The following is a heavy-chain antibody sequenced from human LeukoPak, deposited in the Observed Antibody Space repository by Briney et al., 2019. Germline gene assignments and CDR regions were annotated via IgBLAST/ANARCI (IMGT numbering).Heavy chain of an antibody. V-gene: IGHV1-3*01. Sequence: ASVKLSCKASGYTFTSYSIHWVRQAPGQRLECMGWINAGNGNTEYSQKFQGRVTITRDTSASTAYVELSSLTSEDTAVYYCARGCGTDCPNAEYFQHWGQGTLVSVSS. J-gene: IGHJ1*01. CDR1: GYTFTSYS. CDR2: INAGNGNT. CDR3: ARGCGTDCPNAEYFQH. D-gene: IGHD2-21*02.